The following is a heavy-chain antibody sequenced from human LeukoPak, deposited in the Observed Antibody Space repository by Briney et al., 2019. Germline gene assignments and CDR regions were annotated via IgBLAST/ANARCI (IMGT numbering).Heavy chain of an antibody. CDR1: GFTFSGYA. D-gene: IGHD5-18*01. CDR3: AMGSYGDYFDY. V-gene: IGHV3-23*01. CDR2: ISGSGGST. J-gene: IGHJ4*02. Sequence: GGSLRLSCAASGFTFSGYAMSWVRQAPGKGLEWVSAISGSGGSTYYADSVKGRFTISRDNSKNTLYLQMNSLRAEDTAVYYCAMGSYGDYFDYWGQGTLVTVSS.